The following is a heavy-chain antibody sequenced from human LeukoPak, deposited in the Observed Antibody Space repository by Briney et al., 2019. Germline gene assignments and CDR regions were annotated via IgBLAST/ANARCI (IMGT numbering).Heavy chain of an antibody. CDR2: ISTSGTT. CDR1: GASISGFY. D-gene: IGHD3-22*01. Sequence: PSETLSLTCTVSGASISGFYWSWLRQPAGKGLEWIGRISTSGTTNYNPSLKSRVTMSVDTSKNQFSLMLNSVTAADTGVYYCARGQWLPVFDFWGQGTLVTVSS. CDR3: ARGQWLPVFDF. V-gene: IGHV4-4*07. J-gene: IGHJ4*02.